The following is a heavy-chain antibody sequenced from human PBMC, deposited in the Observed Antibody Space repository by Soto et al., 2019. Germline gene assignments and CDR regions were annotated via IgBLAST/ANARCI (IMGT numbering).Heavy chain of an antibody. J-gene: IGHJ4*02. CDR2: IIPIFGTA. CDR3: ARDPAYSSSWYHY. D-gene: IGHD6-13*01. V-gene: IGHV1-69*06. CDR1: GGTFSSYA. Sequence: SVKVSCKASGGTFSSYAISWVRQAPGQGLEWMGGIIPIFGTANYAQKFQGRVTITADKSTSTAYMELSSLRSEDTAVYYCARDPAYSSSWYHYWGQGTLVTVSS.